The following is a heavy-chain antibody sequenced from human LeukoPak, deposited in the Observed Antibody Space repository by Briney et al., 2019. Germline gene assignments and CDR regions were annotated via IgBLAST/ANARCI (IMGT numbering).Heavy chain of an antibody. CDR1: GFTFSGYA. CDR2: ISGSGGST. Sequence: GGSLRLSCAASGFTFSGYAMRWVRQAPGEGLEWVSGISGSGGSTYYADSVKGRFTVSRDNSKNTLYLQMNSLRVEDTAVYYCARVRVGATTGDTFDIWGQGTMVAVAS. J-gene: IGHJ3*02. V-gene: IGHV3-23*01. CDR3: ARVRVGATTGDTFDI. D-gene: IGHD1-26*01.